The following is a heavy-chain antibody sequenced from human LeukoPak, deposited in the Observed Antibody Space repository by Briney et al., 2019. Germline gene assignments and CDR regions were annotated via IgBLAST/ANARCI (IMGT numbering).Heavy chain of an antibody. Sequence: PGGSLRLSCAVSGLTFSSYWMTWVRQAPGKGLELVANIKQDGSEKYYVDSVKGRFTISRDNAKNSLYLQMSSVRAEDTAVYYCAGVGCTSTSCLANWGQGTLVTVSS. D-gene: IGHD2-2*01. CDR2: IKQDGSEK. CDR3: AGVGCTSTSCLAN. CDR1: GLTFSSYW. V-gene: IGHV3-7*01. J-gene: IGHJ4*02.